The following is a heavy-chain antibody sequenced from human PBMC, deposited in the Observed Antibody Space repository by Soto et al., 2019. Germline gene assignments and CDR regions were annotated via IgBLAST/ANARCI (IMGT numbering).Heavy chain of an antibody. J-gene: IGHJ4*02. V-gene: IGHV1-69*13. CDR3: ARDLDCTNGVCYYY. Sequence: SVKVSCKASGGTFSSYAISWVRQAPGQGLEWMGGSNPIFGTANYAQKFQGRVTITADEAASTAYMELSSLRSEDTAVYYCARDLDCTNGVCYYYWGQGTLVTVSS. D-gene: IGHD2-8*01. CDR2: SNPIFGTA. CDR1: GGTFSSYA.